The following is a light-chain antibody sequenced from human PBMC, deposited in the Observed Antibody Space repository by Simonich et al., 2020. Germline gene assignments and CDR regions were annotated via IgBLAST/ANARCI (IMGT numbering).Light chain of an antibody. CDR3: SSYTSSSTSV. CDR1: SSDVGGYNY. CDR2: DFS. Sequence: QSALTQPASVSGSPGQSITISCTGTSSDVGGYNYVSWYQQHPGKAPKLIIYDFSKRPSGVSNRFSGSKSGNTASLTISGLQAEDEADYYCSSYTSSSTSVFGGGTKLTVL. J-gene: IGLJ3*02. V-gene: IGLV2-14*01.